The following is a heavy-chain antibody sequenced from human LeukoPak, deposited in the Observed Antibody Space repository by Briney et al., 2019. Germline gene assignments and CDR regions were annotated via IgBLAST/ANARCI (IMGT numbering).Heavy chain of an antibody. CDR3: ARETPYYDILTGYSTFDAFDI. CDR2: IYYSGST. CDR1: GDSISGYY. J-gene: IGHJ3*02. Sequence: SETLSLTCTVSGDSISGYYWGWIRQPPGKGLEWIGSIYYSGSTYYNPSLKSRVTISVDTSKNQFSLKLSSVTAADTAVYYCARETPYYDILTGYSTFDAFDIWGQGTMVTVSS. D-gene: IGHD3-9*01. V-gene: IGHV4-39*02.